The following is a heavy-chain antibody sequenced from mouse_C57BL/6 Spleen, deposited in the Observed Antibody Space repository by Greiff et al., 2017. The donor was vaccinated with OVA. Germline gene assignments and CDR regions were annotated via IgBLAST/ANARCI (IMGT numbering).Heavy chain of an antibody. CDR1: GYSFTGYY. Sequence: VQLQQSGPELVKPGASVKISCKASGYSFTGYYMNWVKQSPEKSLEWIGEINPSTGGTTYNQKFKAKATLTVDKSSSTAYMQLKRLTSEDSAVYYCASYYCGSGDFDVWGTGTTVTVSS. V-gene: IGHV1-42*01. D-gene: IGHD1-1*01. CDR2: INPSTGGT. J-gene: IGHJ1*03. CDR3: ASYYCGSGDFDV.